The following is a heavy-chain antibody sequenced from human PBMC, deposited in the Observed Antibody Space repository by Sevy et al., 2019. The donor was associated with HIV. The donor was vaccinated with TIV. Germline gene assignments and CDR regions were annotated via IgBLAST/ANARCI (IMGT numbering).Heavy chain of an antibody. D-gene: IGHD4-17*01. J-gene: IGHJ6*02. V-gene: IGHV3-11*01. Sequence: GGSLRLSCAASGFTLSDYYISWIRQAPGKGLEWVSYISGTPDNIYYADSVKGRFTISRDNAKNSLYLQMNSLRVEDTAVYYCARDHVKDGDLGDYYYFAMDVWGQGTTVTVSS. CDR1: GFTLSDYY. CDR2: ISGTPDNI. CDR3: ARDHVKDGDLGDYYYFAMDV.